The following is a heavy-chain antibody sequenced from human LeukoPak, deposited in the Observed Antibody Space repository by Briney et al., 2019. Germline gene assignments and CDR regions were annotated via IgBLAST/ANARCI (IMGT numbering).Heavy chain of an antibody. Sequence: SETLSLTCAVYGGSFSGYYWSWIRQPPGKGLEWIGEINHSGSTNYNPSLKSRVTISVDTSKDQFSLKLSSVTAADTAVYYCAIGRRKAEGYDFWSGYPKGWFDPWGQGTLVTVSS. CDR3: AIGRRKAEGYDFWSGYPKGWFDP. V-gene: IGHV4-34*01. CDR1: GGSFSGYY. J-gene: IGHJ5*02. D-gene: IGHD3-3*01. CDR2: INHSGST.